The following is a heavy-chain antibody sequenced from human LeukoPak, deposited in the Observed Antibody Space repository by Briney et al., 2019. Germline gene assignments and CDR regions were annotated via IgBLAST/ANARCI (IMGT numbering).Heavy chain of an antibody. Sequence: ASVKVSCKASGYTFTGYYMHWVRQAPGQGLEWMGWINPNSGGTNYAQKFQGRVTMTRDTSISTAYMELSRLRSDDTAVYYCASGHGTSYNYDTSGYYSDYWGQGTLVTVSS. CDR2: INPNSGGT. CDR1: GYTFTGYY. CDR3: ASGHGTSYNYDTSGYYSDY. J-gene: IGHJ4*02. V-gene: IGHV1-2*02. D-gene: IGHD3-22*01.